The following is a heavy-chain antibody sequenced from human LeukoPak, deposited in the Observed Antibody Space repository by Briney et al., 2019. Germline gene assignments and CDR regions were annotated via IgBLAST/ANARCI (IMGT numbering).Heavy chain of an antibody. CDR2: IYITSSGPYT. D-gene: IGHD2-15*01. J-gene: IGHJ4*02. CDR1: GFHFSTYS. CDR3: ARDRHCSGGSCSGL. Sequence: GGSLRLSCAVSGFHFSTYSMNWVRRAPGKGLEWVSSIYITSSGPYTYYADSVKGRFTISRDNAKNSLNLQMDNLRAEDTAVYYCARDRHCSGGSCSGLWGQGTLVTVSS. V-gene: IGHV3-21*04.